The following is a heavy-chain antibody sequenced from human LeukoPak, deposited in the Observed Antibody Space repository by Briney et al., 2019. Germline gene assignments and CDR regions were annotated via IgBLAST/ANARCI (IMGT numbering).Heavy chain of an antibody. J-gene: IGHJ3*02. Sequence: PGGSLRLSCAASGFTFSDYYMSWIRQAPGKGLEWVSYISGSSSYTNYADSVKGRFTISRDNAKNSLYLQMNSLRAEDTAVYCCARLWLDDAFDIWGQGTMVTVSS. CDR1: GFTFSDYY. CDR3: ARLWLDDAFDI. CDR2: ISGSSSYT. V-gene: IGHV3-11*03. D-gene: IGHD6-19*01.